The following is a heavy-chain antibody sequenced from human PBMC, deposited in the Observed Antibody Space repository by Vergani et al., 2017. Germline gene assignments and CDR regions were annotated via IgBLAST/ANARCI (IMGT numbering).Heavy chain of an antibody. D-gene: IGHD3-10*01. V-gene: IGHV3-66*01. Sequence: EVQLLESGGGLVQPGGSLRLSCAASGFTVSSNYMSWVRQGPGKGLEWVSVIYSGGSTYYADSVKGRFTISRDNSKTTLYLQMNSLRAEDTAVDYCARAIPAALLWFGEEDYWGQGTLVTVSS. J-gene: IGHJ4*02. CDR1: GFTVSSNY. CDR3: ARAIPAALLWFGEEDY. CDR2: IYSGGST.